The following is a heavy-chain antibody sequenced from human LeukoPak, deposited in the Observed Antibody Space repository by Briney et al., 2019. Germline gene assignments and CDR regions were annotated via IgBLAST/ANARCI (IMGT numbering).Heavy chain of an antibody. J-gene: IGHJ4*02. Sequence: GESLKISCKGSGYSFSNDWIGWVRQMPGKGLEWMGIIYPGDSDTRYSPSFQGQVTISADKSISTAYLQWSSLEASDTAMYYCARRGCNGGSCYGYWGQGTLVTVSS. V-gene: IGHV5-51*01. D-gene: IGHD2-15*01. CDR1: GYSFSNDW. CDR3: ARRGCNGGSCYGY. CDR2: IYPGDSDT.